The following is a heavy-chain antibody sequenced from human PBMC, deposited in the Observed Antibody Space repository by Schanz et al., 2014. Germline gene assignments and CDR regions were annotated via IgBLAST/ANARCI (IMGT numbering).Heavy chain of an antibody. V-gene: IGHV3-7*01. CDR1: GFTFSSYW. J-gene: IGHJ4*02. Sequence: EVQLVESGGGLVQPGGSLRLSCAASGFTFSSYWMSWVRQAPGKGLEWVANIKKDGSEKYYVDSVKGRFTISRDNAKNSSSLQITSLRAEETAVYYCARDGYNAYDLKRGDYWGQGTQVAVSS. CDR3: ARDGYNAYDLKRGDY. CDR2: IKKDGSEK. D-gene: IGHD5-12*01.